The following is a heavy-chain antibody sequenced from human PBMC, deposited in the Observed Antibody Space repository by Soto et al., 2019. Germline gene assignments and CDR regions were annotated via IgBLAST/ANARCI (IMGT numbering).Heavy chain of an antibody. Sequence: GGSLRLSCAASGFTFSSFGMHWVRQAPGKGLEWVALLSYDGSKEYYADSVKGRFSVSRDNSKNTLYLQMNSLRVEDTAVYFCAKRLLRGTTWSVLDYWGRGTLVTVSS. V-gene: IGHV3-30*18. J-gene: IGHJ4*02. D-gene: IGHD3-9*01. CDR3: AKRLLRGTTWSVLDY. CDR1: GFTFSSFG. CDR2: LSYDGSKE.